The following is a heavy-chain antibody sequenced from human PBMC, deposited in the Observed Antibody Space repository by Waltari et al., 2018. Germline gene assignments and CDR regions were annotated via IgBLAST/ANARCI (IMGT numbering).Heavy chain of an antibody. CDR2: IYYSGST. Sequence: QLQLQESGPGLVKPSETLSLTCTVSGGSISSSSYYWGWIRQPPGKGLEWIGSIYYSGSTYYNPSLKSRVTISVDTSKNQFSLKLSSVTAADTAVYYCARAGIAAAGTCDYWGQGTLVTVSS. CDR1: GGSISSSSYY. D-gene: IGHD6-13*01. V-gene: IGHV4-39*07. J-gene: IGHJ4*02. CDR3: ARAGIAAAGTCDY.